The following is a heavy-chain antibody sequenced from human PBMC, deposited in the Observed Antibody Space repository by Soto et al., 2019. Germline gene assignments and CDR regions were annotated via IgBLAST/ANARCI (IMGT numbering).Heavy chain of an antibody. D-gene: IGHD3-16*02. CDR2: IGPNRGDT. J-gene: IGHJ4*02. V-gene: IGHV1-2*02. CDR3: GKGRSGEVVVFY. CDR1: GYTFTGYY. Sequence: QVPLVQSGAEVKKSGASVKVSCKASGYTFTGYYIHWVRQAPGQGPEWMGEIGPNRGDTRYAQKFQGRVTMTRDTSITTVYIELSNLSPDDTAVYYCGKGRSGEVVVFYWGQGTLVT.